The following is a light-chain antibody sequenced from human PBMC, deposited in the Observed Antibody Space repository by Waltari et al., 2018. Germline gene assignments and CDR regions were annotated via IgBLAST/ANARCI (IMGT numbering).Light chain of an antibody. V-gene: IGKV3-20*01. J-gene: IGKJ1*01. CDR1: QSVSSSY. CDR2: GAS. Sequence: EIVLTQSPGTLSLSPGERATLSCRASQSVSSSYLAWYQQKPGQAPRLLVYGASSRAPGIPDRFSGSGSGTDFTLTINRLEPEDFAVYYCQQFGTSQWTFGQGTKVEIK. CDR3: QQFGTSQWT.